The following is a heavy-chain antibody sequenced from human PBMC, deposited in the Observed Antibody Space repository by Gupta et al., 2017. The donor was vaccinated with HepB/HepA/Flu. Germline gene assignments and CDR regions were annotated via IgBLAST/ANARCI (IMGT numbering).Heavy chain of an antibody. J-gene: IGHJ4*02. V-gene: IGHV1-18*01. CDR2: ISTYNGKA. Sequence: QVRLVQSGAEVKKPGASVKVSCKTSGYTFNNYGIGWLRQAPGQGLEWLGWISTYNGKANYAQNFQGRLTMTTDTSTSTTHMELRSLRSDDTAVYYCARDRSGSYGYFDSWGQGSLVT. CDR3: ARDRSGSYGYFDS. D-gene: IGHD1-26*01. CDR1: GYTFNNYG.